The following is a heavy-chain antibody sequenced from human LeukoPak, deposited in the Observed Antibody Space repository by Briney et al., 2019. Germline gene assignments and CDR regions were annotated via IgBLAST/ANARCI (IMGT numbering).Heavy chain of an antibody. CDR2: IYYSGTT. D-gene: IGHD6-6*01. CDR3: ARGPLSSSYWFDP. V-gene: IGHV4-39*07. CDR1: GGSISSSRHY. Sequence: SETLSLTCSVSGGSISSSRHYWGWIRQPPGKGLEWIGSIYYSGTTYSNPSLKSRLTISVDTSKNQFSLRMSSVNAADTAVYYCARGPLSSSYWFDPWGQGTLVTVSS. J-gene: IGHJ5*02.